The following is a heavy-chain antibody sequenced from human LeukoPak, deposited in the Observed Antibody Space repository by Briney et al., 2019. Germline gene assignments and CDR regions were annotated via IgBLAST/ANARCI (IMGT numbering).Heavy chain of an antibody. D-gene: IGHD3-10*01. CDR2: IYYSGST. J-gene: IGHJ6*03. Sequence: SETLSLTXTVSGGSISSYYWSWIRQSPGKGLEWIGYIYYSGSTNYNPSLKSRVTISVDTSKSQFSLKLSSVTAADTAVYYCARGGSTMVRGVINYYYYYMDVWGKGTTVTVSS. V-gene: IGHV4-59*01. CDR1: GGSISSYY. CDR3: ARGGSTMVRGVINYYYYYMDV.